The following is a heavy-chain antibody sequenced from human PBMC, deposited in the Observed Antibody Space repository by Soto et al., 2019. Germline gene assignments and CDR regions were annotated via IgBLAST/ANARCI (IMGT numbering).Heavy chain of an antibody. CDR3: AKDYSTVTTDPLSVVLFDY. D-gene: IGHD4-17*01. J-gene: IGHJ4*02. V-gene: IGHV3-23*01. Sequence: EVQLLESGGGLVQPGGSLRLSCAASGLTFSSYAMSWVRQAPGKGLEWVSIITSDGRTYYADSVKGRFTISRDNSKNTVYLQMNSLRAEDTAVYYCAKDYSTVTTDPLSVVLFDYWGQGALVTVSS. CDR1: GLTFSSYA. CDR2: IITSDGRT.